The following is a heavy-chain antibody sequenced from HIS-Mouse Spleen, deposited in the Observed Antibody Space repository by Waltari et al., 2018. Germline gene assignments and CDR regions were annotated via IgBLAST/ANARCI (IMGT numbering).Heavy chain of an antibody. V-gene: IGHV3-30*18. CDR3: AKDKHHAFDY. J-gene: IGHJ4*02. CDR1: VFTFSSYV. CDR2: ISYDGSNK. Sequence: QVQLVESGGGVVQPGRSLRLSCAALVFTFSSYVMHWVRQAPGKGLEWVAVISYDGSNKYYADSVKGRFTISRDNSKNTLYLQMNSLRAEDTAVYYCAKDKHHAFDYWGQGTLVTVSS.